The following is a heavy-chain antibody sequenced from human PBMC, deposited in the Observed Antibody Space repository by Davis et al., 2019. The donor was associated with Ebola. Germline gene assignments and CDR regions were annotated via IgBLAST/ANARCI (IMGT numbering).Heavy chain of an antibody. V-gene: IGHV3-20*04. CDR3: ARINSYGDFDY. Sequence: GGSLRLSCAASGFTFDDYAMTWVRQGPGKGLEWVSGINWNGGSTGYADSVKGRFTISRDNSKNTLYLQMNSLRAEDTAVYYCARINSYGDFDYWGQGTLVTVSS. D-gene: IGHD5-18*01. J-gene: IGHJ4*02. CDR2: INWNGGST. CDR1: GFTFDDYA.